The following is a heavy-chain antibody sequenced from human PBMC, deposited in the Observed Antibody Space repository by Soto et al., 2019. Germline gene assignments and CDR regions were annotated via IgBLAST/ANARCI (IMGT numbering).Heavy chain of an antibody. V-gene: IGHV3-48*02. J-gene: IGHJ4*02. CDR1: GFTFSSYS. D-gene: IGHD3-22*01. CDR2: ISSSSSTI. Sequence: GGSLRLSCAASGFTFSSYSMNWVRQAPGKGLEWVSYISSSSSTIYYADSVKGRFTISRDNAKNSLYLQMNSLRDEDTAVYYCAREPNDSSGYFFDYWGQGTLVTVSS. CDR3: AREPNDSSGYFFDY.